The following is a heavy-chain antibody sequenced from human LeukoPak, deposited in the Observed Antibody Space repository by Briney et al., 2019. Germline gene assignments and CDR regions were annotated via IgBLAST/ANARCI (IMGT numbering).Heavy chain of an antibody. J-gene: IGHJ5*02. D-gene: IGHD2-2*01. V-gene: IGHV4-39*07. CDR1: GGSVSSSRNY. Sequence: SSETLSLTCFVSGGSVSSSRNYWGWIRQPPGKGLEWIGSIYYSGSTYYNPSLKSRVTISVDTSKNQFSLKLSSVTAADTAVYYCARVGSSPGGTFRGPNNWFDPWGQGTLVTVSS. CDR2: IYYSGST. CDR3: ARVGSSPGGTFRGPNNWFDP.